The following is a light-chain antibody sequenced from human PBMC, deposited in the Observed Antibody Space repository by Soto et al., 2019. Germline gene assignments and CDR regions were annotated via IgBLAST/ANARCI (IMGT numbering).Light chain of an antibody. J-gene: IGKJ2*01. CDR1: QTINKN. CDR2: SAS. Sequence: DIQMTQSPSSLSASVGDRVTITCRASQTINKNLNWYQQKPGQAPNLLIYSASDFQSGVPSRFSGSGSGTEFTLTIRGLQPEDFATYYCQQSFSTPYTFGQGTELEI. V-gene: IGKV1-39*01. CDR3: QQSFSTPYT.